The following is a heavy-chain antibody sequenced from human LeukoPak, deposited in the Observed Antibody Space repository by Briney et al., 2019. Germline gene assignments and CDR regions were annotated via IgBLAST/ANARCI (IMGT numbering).Heavy chain of an antibody. Sequence: GGSLRLSCAASGFTFSSYAMHWVRQAPGKGLEWVAVISYDGSNKYYADSVKGRFTISRDNSKNTLYLQMNSLRAEDTAVYYCARVVRGVIIIDSFDYWGQGTLVTVSS. D-gene: IGHD3-10*01. CDR2: ISYDGSNK. CDR3: ARVVRGVIIIDSFDY. J-gene: IGHJ4*02. V-gene: IGHV3-30-3*01. CDR1: GFTFSSYA.